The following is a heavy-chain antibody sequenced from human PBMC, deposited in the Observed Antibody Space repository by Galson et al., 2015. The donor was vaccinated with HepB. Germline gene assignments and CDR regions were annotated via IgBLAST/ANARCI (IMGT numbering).Heavy chain of an antibody. D-gene: IGHD3-10*01. CDR1: GYTFTSYG. Sequence: SVKVSCKASGYTFTSYGISWVRQAPGQGLEWMGWISAYNGNTNYAQKLQGRVTMTTDTSTSTAYMELRSLRSDDTAVYYCARDPYYYGSGSYYNDFDYWGQGTLVTVSS. V-gene: IGHV1-18*04. J-gene: IGHJ4*02. CDR2: ISAYNGNT. CDR3: ARDPYYYGSGSYYNDFDY.